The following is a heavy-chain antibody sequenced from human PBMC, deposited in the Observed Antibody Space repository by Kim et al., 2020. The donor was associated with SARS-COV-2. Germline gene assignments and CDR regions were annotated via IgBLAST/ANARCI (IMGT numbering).Heavy chain of an antibody. Sequence: ASVKVSCKASGYTFTSYDINGVRQATGQGLEWMGLMNPNSGNTGYAQKFQGRVTMTRNTSISTAYMELSSLRSEDTAVYYCARGLNTAMVKLYYYYYYMDVWGKGTTVTVSS. CDR1: GYTFTSYD. CDR3: ARGLNTAMVKLYYYYYYMDV. D-gene: IGHD5-18*01. J-gene: IGHJ6*03. CDR2: MNPNSGNT. V-gene: IGHV1-8*01.